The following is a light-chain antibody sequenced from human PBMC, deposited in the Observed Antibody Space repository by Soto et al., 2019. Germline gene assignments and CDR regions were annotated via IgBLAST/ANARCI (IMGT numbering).Light chain of an antibody. Sequence: DIVMTQSPLSLPVTPGEAASISCRSSHSLLHKNGNNYFNWYLQKPGKAPKLLIYKASRLHSGVSSRFSGSESGTEFTLTISSLQPDDFATYYCQQYSGDSRTFGQGTKVDNK. CDR1: HSLLHKNGNNY. CDR3: QQYSGDSRT. J-gene: IGKJ1*01. V-gene: IGKV2-28*01. CDR2: KAS.